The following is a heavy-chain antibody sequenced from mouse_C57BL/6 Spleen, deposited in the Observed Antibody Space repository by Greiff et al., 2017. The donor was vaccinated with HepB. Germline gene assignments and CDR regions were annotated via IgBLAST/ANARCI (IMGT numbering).Heavy chain of an antibody. Sequence: VQLVESGPELVKPGASVKISCKASGYAFSSSWMNWVKQRPGKGLEWIGRIYPGDGDTNYNGNFKGKATLTADKSSSTAYMQLSSLTSEDSAVYFCARSKAYFFDYWGQGTTLTVSS. CDR2: IYPGDGDT. CDR1: GYAFSSSW. CDR3: ARSKAYFFDY. J-gene: IGHJ2*01. V-gene: IGHV1-82*01.